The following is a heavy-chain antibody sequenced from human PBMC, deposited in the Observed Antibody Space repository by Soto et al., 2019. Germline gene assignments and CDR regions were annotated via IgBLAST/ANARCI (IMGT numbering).Heavy chain of an antibody. D-gene: IGHD5-18*01. V-gene: IGHV4-30-4*01. Sequence: PSETLSLTCTVSGGSISSGDYYWSWIRQPPGKGLEWIGYIYYSGSTYYNPSLKSRVTISVDTSKNRFSLKLSSVTAADTAVYYCARGGGYSYGRHYWYFELWGRGTLVTVSS. CDR2: IYYSGST. CDR1: GGSISSGDYY. J-gene: IGHJ2*01. CDR3: ARGGGYSYGRHYWYFEL.